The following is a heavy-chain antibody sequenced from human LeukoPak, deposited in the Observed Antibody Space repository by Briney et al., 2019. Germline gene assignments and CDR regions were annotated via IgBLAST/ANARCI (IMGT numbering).Heavy chain of an antibody. D-gene: IGHD3-10*01. J-gene: IGHJ6*03. V-gene: IGHV3-21*01. CDR2: ISSSSSYI. CDR1: GFTFSDYS. Sequence: GGSLRPSCAASGFTFSDYSMNWVRQAPGKGLEWVSSISSSSSYIYYADSVKGRFTISRDNAKNSLYLQMNSLRAEDTAVYYCARDGDYYYGSGTYYYMDVWGKGTTVTVSS. CDR3: ARDGDYYYGSGTYYYMDV.